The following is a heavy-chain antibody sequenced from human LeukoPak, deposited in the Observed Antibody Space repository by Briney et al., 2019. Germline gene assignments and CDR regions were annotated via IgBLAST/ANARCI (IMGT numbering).Heavy chain of an antibody. CDR3: ARTTTMTYIAPFDY. D-gene: IGHD4-17*01. CDR2: ISSNGGST. Sequence: PGGSLRLSCAASGFTFSSYAMHWVRQAPGKGLEYVSAISSNGGSTYYANSVKGRFTISRDNSKNTLYLQMGSLRAEDMAVYYCARTTTMTYIAPFDYWGQGTLVTVSS. V-gene: IGHV3-64*01. CDR1: GFTFSSYA. J-gene: IGHJ4*02.